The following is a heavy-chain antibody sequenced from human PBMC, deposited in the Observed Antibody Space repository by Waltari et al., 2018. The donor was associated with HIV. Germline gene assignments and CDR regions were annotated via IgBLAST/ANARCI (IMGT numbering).Heavy chain of an antibody. CDR3: ARGSDYDFWSGYLGFDP. CDR2: MNPNSGNT. CDR1: GYTFTSYD. Sequence: QVQLVQSGAEVKKPGASVKVSCKASGYTFTSYDINWVRQATGQGLEWMGWMNPNSGNTGYAQKFQGRGTMTRNTAISTAYMELSSLRSEDTAVYYCARGSDYDFWSGYLGFDPWGQGTLVTVSS. V-gene: IGHV1-8*01. J-gene: IGHJ5*02. D-gene: IGHD3-3*01.